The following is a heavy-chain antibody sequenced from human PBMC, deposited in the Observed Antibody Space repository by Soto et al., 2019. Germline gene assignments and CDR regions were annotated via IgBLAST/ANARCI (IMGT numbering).Heavy chain of an antibody. CDR3: ARTHGAGYGLDV. D-gene: IGHD3-10*01. CDR2: IYYTGDT. J-gene: IGHJ6*02. V-gene: IGHV4-59*11. Sequence: SLTCSASGGSLSSHYWSWIRQPPGKGLEWIGHIYYTGDTDYNPSLKSRVTMSVDTSRKQFSLRLSSVTAADTAVYYCARTHGAGYGLDVWGQGTTVTVSS. CDR1: GGSLSSHY.